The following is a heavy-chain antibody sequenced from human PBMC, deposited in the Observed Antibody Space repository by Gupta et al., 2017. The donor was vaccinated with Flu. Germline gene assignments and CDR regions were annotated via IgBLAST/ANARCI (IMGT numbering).Heavy chain of an antibody. V-gene: IGHV6-1*01. CDR1: GDSVSSTSVA. CDR2: TYYRSKWYN. Sequence: QVQLQQSGPGLVKPSQTLSLTCAISGDSVSSTSVAWNWIRQSPSRGLEWLGRTYYRSKWYNEYAVSVRGRITIDPDTSKNQFSLQLNSVTPEDTAVYYCSRDAGGNYYYGMDVWAKGPRSPSP. J-gene: IGHJ6*02. D-gene: IGHD1-26*01. CDR3: SRDAGGNYYYGMDV.